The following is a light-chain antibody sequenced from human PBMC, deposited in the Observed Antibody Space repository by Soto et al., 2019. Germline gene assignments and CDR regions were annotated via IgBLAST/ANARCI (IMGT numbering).Light chain of an antibody. CDR3: LQAYSFPLT. Sequence: DIQVTQSPSSVSASVGDRVTITCRASQGISTWLVWYQQKAGKAPNLLIYAASSLRSGVPSRFTGSGSGTDFTLTITSLQPEDVATYYCLQAYSFPLTFGGGTKVDIK. CDR1: QGISTW. V-gene: IGKV1-12*01. CDR2: AAS. J-gene: IGKJ4*01.